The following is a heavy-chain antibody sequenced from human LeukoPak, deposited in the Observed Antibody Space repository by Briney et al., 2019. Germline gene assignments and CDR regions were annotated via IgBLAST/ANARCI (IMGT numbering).Heavy chain of an antibody. CDR3: ARVAGAGSLFDS. CDR1: GASITSYY. D-gene: IGHD6-19*01. CDR2: IYHTGSA. J-gene: IGHJ4*02. Sequence: PSETLSLTCTVSGASITSYYWSWIRQPPGKGLEWIGYIYHTGSANYNPSLKSRVSMSLDTSKNQFSLKLTSVTAADTAVYYCARVAGAGSLFDSWGQGTLVTVSS. V-gene: IGHV4-59*01.